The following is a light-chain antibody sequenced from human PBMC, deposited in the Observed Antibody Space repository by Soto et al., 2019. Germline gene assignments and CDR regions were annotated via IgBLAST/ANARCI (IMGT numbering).Light chain of an antibody. CDR1: SSDVGGYNY. CDR2: DVS. V-gene: IGLV2-14*01. J-gene: IGLJ1*01. CDR3: SSYTTSNTRQIV. Sequence: QSVLTQPPSVSRAPGQRVTISCTGSSSDVGGYNYVSWYQQHPGKAPKFMIYDVSNRPSGVSNRFSGSKSGNTASLTISGLQAEDEAYYYCSSYTTSNTRQIVFGTGTKVTVL.